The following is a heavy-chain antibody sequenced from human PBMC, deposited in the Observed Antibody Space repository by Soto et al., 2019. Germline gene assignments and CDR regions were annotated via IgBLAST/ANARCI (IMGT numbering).Heavy chain of an antibody. D-gene: IGHD3-3*01. J-gene: IGHJ6*02. V-gene: IGHV7-4-1*01. Sequence: ASVKVSCKASGYTFTSYAMNWVRQAPGQGLEWMGWINTNTGNPTYAQGFTGRFAFSLDTSVSTAYLQICSLKAEDTAVYYCARGFDFYDFWIGYLVPEYYYGMDVWGQGTSVTVSS. CDR2: INTNTGNP. CDR3: ARGFDFYDFWIGYLVPEYYYGMDV. CDR1: GYTFTSYA.